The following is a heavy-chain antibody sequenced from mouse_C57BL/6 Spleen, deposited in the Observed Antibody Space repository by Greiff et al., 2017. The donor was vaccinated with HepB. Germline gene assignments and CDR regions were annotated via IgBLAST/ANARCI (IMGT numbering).Heavy chain of an antibody. CDR1: GFTFSNYW. Sequence: EVQLQQSGGGLVQPGGSMKLSCVASGFTFSNYWMNWVRQSPEKGLEWVAQIRLKSDNYATHYAESVKGRFTISRDDSKSSVYLQMNNLRAEDTGIYYCTEGGYYDYDVNYWGQGTTLTVSS. V-gene: IGHV6-3*01. D-gene: IGHD2-4*01. CDR2: IRLKSDNYAT. J-gene: IGHJ2*01. CDR3: TEGGYYDYDVNY.